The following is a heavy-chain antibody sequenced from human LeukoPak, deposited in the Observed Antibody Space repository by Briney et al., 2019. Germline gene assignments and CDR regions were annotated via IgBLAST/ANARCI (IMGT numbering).Heavy chain of an antibody. CDR2: IYHSGST. D-gene: IGHD3-16*02. J-gene: IGHJ4*02. CDR3: ARSKYYDYVWGSYRSYYFDY. V-gene: IGHV4-59*01. CDR1: GGSISSYY. Sequence: SETLSLTCTVSGGSISSYYWSWIRQPPGKGLEWIGYIYHSGSTNYNPSLKSRVTISVDTSKNQFSLKLSSVTAADTAVYYCARSKYYDYVWGSYRSYYFDYWGQGTLVTVSS.